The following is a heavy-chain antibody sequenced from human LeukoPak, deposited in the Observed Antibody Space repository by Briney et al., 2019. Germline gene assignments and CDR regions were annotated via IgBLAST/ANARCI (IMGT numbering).Heavy chain of an antibody. D-gene: IGHD6-6*01. V-gene: IGHV3-23*01. J-gene: IGHJ3*02. Sequence: GGSLRLSCAASGFTFSSYAMSWVRQAPGKGLEWVSAISDSGGSTYYADSVKGRFTISRDNSKSTLYLQMNSLRAEDMAVYYCAKDDLVHDAFDIWGQGTMVTVSS. CDR1: GFTFSSYA. CDR3: AKDDLVHDAFDI. CDR2: ISDSGGST.